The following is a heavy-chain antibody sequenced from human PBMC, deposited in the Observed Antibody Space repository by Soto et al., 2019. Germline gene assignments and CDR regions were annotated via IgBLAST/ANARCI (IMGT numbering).Heavy chain of an antibody. D-gene: IGHD6-13*01. CDR1: GFTFSSYA. J-gene: IGHJ3*02. Sequence: EVQLLESGGGLVQPGGSLRLSCAASGFTFSSYAMSWVRQAPGKGLEWVSAISGSGGSTYYADSVKGRFTISRDNSKNPLYLQMNSLRAEDTAVYYCAKRYQSSLYAFDIWGQGTMVTVSS. CDR2: ISGSGGST. CDR3: AKRYQSSLYAFDI. V-gene: IGHV3-23*01.